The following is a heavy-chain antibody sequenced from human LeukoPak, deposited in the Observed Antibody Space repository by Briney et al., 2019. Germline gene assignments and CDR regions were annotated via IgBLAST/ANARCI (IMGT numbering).Heavy chain of an antibody. D-gene: IGHD6-13*01. CDR2: ISGSGGST. CDR3: AKDYRSSSWYEAFDY. Sequence: GGSLRLSCAASGFSFSSYSMNWGRHAPGKGLEWVSAISGSGGSTYYEDSVKGRFTISRDNSKNTLYLQMNSVRAEDTAVYYCAKDYRSSSWYEAFDYWGQGTLVTVSS. CDR1: GFSFSSYS. J-gene: IGHJ4*02. V-gene: IGHV3-23*01.